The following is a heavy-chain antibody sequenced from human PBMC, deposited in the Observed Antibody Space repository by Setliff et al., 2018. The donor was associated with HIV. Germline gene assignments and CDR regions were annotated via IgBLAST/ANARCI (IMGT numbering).Heavy chain of an antibody. D-gene: IGHD7-27*01. V-gene: IGHV4-4*02. CDR2: SRNSGCT. CDR1: GGSISSNTW. J-gene: IGHJ4*02. Sequence: SETLSLTCAVSGGSISSNTWWSWIRQPPGKGLEWIGYSRNSGCTNCNPSLQSRVTISVDTSKSQFSLTLRSVTAADTAVYYCGRDYWGSIDYWGQGILVTVSS. CDR3: GRDYWGSIDY.